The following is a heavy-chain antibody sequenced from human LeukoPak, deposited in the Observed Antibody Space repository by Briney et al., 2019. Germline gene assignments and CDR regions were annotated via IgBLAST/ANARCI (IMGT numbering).Heavy chain of an antibody. V-gene: IGHV1-24*01. CDR1: GYTLTELS. Sequence: GASVKVSCKVSGYTLTELSMHWVRQAPGKGLEWMGRFDPEDGETIYAQKFQGRVTMTEDTSTDTAYMELSSLRSEDTAVYYCATDLPLYYYGSGSYSYWGQGTLVTVSS. D-gene: IGHD3-10*01. CDR3: ATDLPLYYYGSGSYSY. J-gene: IGHJ4*02. CDR2: FDPEDGET.